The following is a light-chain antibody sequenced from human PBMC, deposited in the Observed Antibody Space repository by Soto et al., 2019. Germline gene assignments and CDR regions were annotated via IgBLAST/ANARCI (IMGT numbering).Light chain of an antibody. CDR1: SSNIGAGYY. CDR3: QSYDSSLSGSV. V-gene: IGLV1-40*01. CDR2: GNN. J-gene: IGLJ3*02. Sequence: QSVLTQPPSVSGATGQRVTLSCTGSSSNIGAGYYVHWYQQLPGTAPKLLIYGNNNRPSGVPDRFSGSKSGTSASLAITGLQAEDEADYYCQSYDSSLSGSVFGGGTKLTVL.